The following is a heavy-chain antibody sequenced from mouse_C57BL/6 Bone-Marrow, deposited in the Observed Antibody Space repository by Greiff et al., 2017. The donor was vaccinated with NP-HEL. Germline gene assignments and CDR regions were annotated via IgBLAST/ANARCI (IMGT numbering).Heavy chain of an antibody. CDR3: AREFYYGSSYNYAMDY. CDR2: IDPSDSYT. Sequence: QVQLQQPGAELVMPGASVKLSCKASGYTFTSYWMHWVKQRPGQGLEWIGEIDPSDSYTNYNQKFKGKSTLTVDKSSSTAYMQLSSLTSEGSAVSYCAREFYYGSSYNYAMDYWDQGTSVPVSS. CDR1: GYTFTSYW. V-gene: IGHV1-69*01. J-gene: IGHJ4*01. D-gene: IGHD1-1*01.